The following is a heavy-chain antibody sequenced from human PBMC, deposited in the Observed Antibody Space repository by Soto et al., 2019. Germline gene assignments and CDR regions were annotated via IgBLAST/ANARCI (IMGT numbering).Heavy chain of an antibody. D-gene: IGHD3-22*01. Sequence: QVQLQQWGAGLLKPSETLSLTCAVYGGSFSGYYWSWIRQPPGKGLEWIGEINHSGSTNYNPSLKSRVTISVDTSKNQFSLKLSSVTAADTAVYYCARSRSSGYYYLGWGQGTLVTVSS. V-gene: IGHV4-34*01. CDR1: GGSFSGYY. J-gene: IGHJ4*02. CDR2: INHSGST. CDR3: ARSRSSGYYYLG.